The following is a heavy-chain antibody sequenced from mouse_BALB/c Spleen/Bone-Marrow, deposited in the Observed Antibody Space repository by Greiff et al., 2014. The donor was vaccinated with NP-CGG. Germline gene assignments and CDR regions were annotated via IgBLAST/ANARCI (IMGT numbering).Heavy chain of an antibody. CDR1: GYSITSGYY. CDR3: AKGGIYLMDY. Sequence: EVQLVESGPGLVKPSQSLSLTCSVTGYSITSGYYWNWIRQFPGNKLEWMGYISYDGSNNYNPSLKNRISITRDTSKNRFFLKLNSVTTEDTATYYCAKGGIYLMDYWGQGTSVTVSS. CDR2: ISYDGSN. J-gene: IGHJ4*01. D-gene: IGHD5-5*01. V-gene: IGHV3-6*02.